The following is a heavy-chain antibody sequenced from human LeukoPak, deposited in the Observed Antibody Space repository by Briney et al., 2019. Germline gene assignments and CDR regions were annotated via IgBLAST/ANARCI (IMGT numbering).Heavy chain of an antibody. CDR2: ISSSGSTI. Sequence: PGGSLRLSCAASGFTFSSYWMNWVRQAPGKGLEWVSYISSSGSTIYYADSVKGRFTISRDNAKNSLYLQMNSLRVEDTAVYYCARSNYGSGYVFDYWGQGTLVTVSS. J-gene: IGHJ4*02. CDR3: ARSNYGSGYVFDY. D-gene: IGHD3-10*01. V-gene: IGHV3-48*04. CDR1: GFTFSSYW.